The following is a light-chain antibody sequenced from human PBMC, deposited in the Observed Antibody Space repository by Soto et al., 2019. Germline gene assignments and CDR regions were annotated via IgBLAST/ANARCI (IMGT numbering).Light chain of an antibody. CDR2: AAS. Sequence: DIQLTQSPSFLSPSIGESVTITCRASQVISTSLAWYQVKPGKAPKLLIYAASTLESGVPSRFSATVSGTEFSLTITSLQPDDFATYYCQQYSSYPIALGQGTRLEI. CDR3: QQYSSYPIA. V-gene: IGKV1-9*01. CDR1: QVISTS. J-gene: IGKJ5*01.